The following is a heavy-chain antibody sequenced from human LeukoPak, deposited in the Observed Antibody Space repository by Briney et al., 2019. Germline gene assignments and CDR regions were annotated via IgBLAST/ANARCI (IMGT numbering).Heavy chain of an antibody. CDR1: GFTFSSYA. CDR3: ARDSSGYYPRPY. J-gene: IGHJ4*02. D-gene: IGHD3-22*01. CDR2: INSDGSST. Sequence: GGSLRLSCAASGFTFSSYAMSWVRQAPGKGLVWVSRINSDGSSTSYADSVKGRFTISRDNAKNTLYLQMNSLRAEDTAVYYCARDSSGYYPRPYWGQGTLVTVSS. V-gene: IGHV3-74*01.